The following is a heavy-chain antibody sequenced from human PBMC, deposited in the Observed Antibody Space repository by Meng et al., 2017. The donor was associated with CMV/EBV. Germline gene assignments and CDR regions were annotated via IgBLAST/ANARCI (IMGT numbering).Heavy chain of an antibody. J-gene: IGHJ4*02. D-gene: IGHD1-7*01. CDR1: GFTFSSYW. CDR2: IKQDGSEK. V-gene: IGHV3-7*01. Sequence: GESLKISCAASGFTFSSYWMSWVRQAPGKGLEWVANIKQDGSEKYYVDSVKGRFTISRDNAKNSLYLQMNSLRAEDTAVYYCARVGWTGTTGGYWGQGTLVTVSS. CDR3: ARVGWTGTTGGY.